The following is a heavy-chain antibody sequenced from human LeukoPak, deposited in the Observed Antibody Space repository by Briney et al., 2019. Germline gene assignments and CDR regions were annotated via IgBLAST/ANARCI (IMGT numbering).Heavy chain of an antibody. CDR3: ARDRSGGAASVYY. V-gene: IGHV1-2*02. Sequence: ASVKVSCKASGYTFTGYYMHWVRQAPGQGLEWMGWINPNSGDTNYAQKFQDRVTMTRDTSISAAYMELSRLRSDDTAMYFCARDRSGGAASVYYWGQGTLVIVSS. CDR2: INPNSGDT. CDR1: GYTFTGYY. J-gene: IGHJ4*02. D-gene: IGHD6-13*01.